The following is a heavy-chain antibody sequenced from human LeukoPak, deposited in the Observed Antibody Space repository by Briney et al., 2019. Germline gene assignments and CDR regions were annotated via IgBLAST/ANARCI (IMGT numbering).Heavy chain of an antibody. J-gene: IGHJ4*02. CDR2: LRGDGET. CDR1: GFIFSNYA. D-gene: IGHD3-16*01. Sequence: GGSLRLSCVASGFIFSNYAMSWVRQAPARELEWVSSLRGDGETFYADSVKGRFTLSRDESRNTVYLHLNIPRVEDTAIYYCAKASWVSTADAVLWGQGTVVTVT. V-gene: IGHV3-23*01. CDR3: AKASWVSTADAVL.